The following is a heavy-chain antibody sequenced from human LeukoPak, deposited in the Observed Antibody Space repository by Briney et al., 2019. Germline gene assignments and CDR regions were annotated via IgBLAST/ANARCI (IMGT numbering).Heavy chain of an antibody. D-gene: IGHD4-17*01. J-gene: IGHJ4*02. CDR1: GFTFDDYA. CDR2: ISWNSGSI. Sequence: PGRSLRLSCVASGFTFDDYAVHWVRQAPGKGLEWVSGISWNSGSIGYADSVKGRFTISRDNAKNSLYLQMNSLRAEDTALYYCAKDAVDGDYSIFDYWGQGTLVTVSS. CDR3: AKDAVDGDYSIFDY. V-gene: IGHV3-9*01.